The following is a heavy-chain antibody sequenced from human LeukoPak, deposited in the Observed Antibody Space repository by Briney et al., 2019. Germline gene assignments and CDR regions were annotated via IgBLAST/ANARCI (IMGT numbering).Heavy chain of an antibody. Sequence: TSETLSLTCTVSGGSISSGDYYWSWIRQPAGKGLEWIGRIYTSGSTNYNPSLKSRVTMSVDTSKNQFSLKLSSVTAADTAVYYCARDIVVVPTYAFDIWGQGTMVTVSS. CDR3: ARDIVVVPTYAFDI. V-gene: IGHV4-61*02. D-gene: IGHD2-2*01. CDR1: GGSISSGDYY. J-gene: IGHJ3*02. CDR2: IYTSGST.